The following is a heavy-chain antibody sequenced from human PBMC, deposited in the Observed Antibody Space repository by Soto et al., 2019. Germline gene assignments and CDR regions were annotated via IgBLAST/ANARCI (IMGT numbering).Heavy chain of an antibody. CDR1: GGTFSSYA. CDR3: ARGGRISVTMVRGVLDY. D-gene: IGHD3-10*01. CDR2: IIPIFGTA. Sequence: QVQLVQSGAEVKKPGSSVKVSCKASGGTFSSYAISWVRQAPVQGLEWMGGIIPIFGTANYAQKFQGRVTITEYESKSTDYIELSSLRSEDTAVYCCARGGRISVTMVRGVLDYWGQGTLVTVSS. J-gene: IGHJ4*02. V-gene: IGHV1-69*01.